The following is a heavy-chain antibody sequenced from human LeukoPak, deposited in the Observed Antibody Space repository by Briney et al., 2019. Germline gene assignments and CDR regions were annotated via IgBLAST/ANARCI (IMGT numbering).Heavy chain of an antibody. CDR2: INPSGGST. J-gene: IGHJ6*03. D-gene: IGHD6-13*01. V-gene: IGHV1-46*01. CDR1: GYTFTSYY. Sequence: ASVKVSCKAAGYTFTSYYMHWVRQAPGQGLEWMGIINPSGGSTSYAQKFQGRVTMTRDTSTSTVYMELSSLRSEDTAVYYCARARGSSSYNLTVGYMDVWGKGTTVTVSS. CDR3: ARARGSSSYNLTVGYMDV.